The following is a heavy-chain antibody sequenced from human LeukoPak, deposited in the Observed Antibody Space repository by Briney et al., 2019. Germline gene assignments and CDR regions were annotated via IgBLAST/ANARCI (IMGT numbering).Heavy chain of an antibody. D-gene: IGHD4-17*01. CDR1: GGSINRYF. CDR3: ARLYGDYSVGY. CDR2: IYTSGST. Sequence: SETLSLTCTVSGGSINRYFWTWIRQPAGKGLEWIGRIYTSGSTNYNPSLKSRVTMSVDTSKNQFSLKLSSVTAADTAAYYCARLYGDYSVGYWGQGTLVTVSS. V-gene: IGHV4-4*07. J-gene: IGHJ4*02.